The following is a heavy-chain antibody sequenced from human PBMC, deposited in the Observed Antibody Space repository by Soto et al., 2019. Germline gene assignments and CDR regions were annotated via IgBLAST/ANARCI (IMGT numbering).Heavy chain of an antibody. CDR3: ARGQGVPINVPADDFWRLGRYYYMDV. V-gene: IGHV4-34*01. D-gene: IGHD3-3*01. CDR1: GGSLRGYY. Sequence: QVAPQPGGAGPLKPFDTLFPTRRGYGGSLRGYYWNWNRQPPGEGLEGVGGIDHSGSSNFNPFLKRRVTISVDTSKNQFSLKLNSMTAADPAVYFCARGQGVPINVPADDFWRLGRYYYMDVWGKGTPVTVSS. J-gene: IGHJ6*03. CDR2: IDHSGSS.